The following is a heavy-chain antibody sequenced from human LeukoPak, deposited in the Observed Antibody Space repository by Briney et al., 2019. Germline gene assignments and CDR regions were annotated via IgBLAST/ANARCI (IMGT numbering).Heavy chain of an antibody. Sequence: SETLSLTCTVSGGSISSGGYYWSWIRQHPGKGLEWIGYIYYSGSTYYNPSLKSRVTISVDTSKNQFSLKLSSVTAADTAVYYCARDQRVGDRSGYPLDYWGQGTLVTVSS. V-gene: IGHV4-31*03. D-gene: IGHD3-22*01. CDR3: ARDQRVGDRSGYPLDY. J-gene: IGHJ4*02. CDR1: GGSISSGGYY. CDR2: IYYSGST.